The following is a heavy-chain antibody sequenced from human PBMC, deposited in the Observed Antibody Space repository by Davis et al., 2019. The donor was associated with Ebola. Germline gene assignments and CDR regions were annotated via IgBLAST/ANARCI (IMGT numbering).Heavy chain of an antibody. D-gene: IGHD2-21*02. V-gene: IGHV3-21*01. Sequence: PGGSLRLSCAASGFTFSSYAMSWVRQAPGKGLEWVSSISSGSSYIYYADSLKGRFTISRDNAKNSLYLQMNSLRAEDTALYYCARIAYCGGDCYSPPICDYWGQGTLVTVSS. CDR3: ARIAYCGGDCYSPPICDY. J-gene: IGHJ4*02. CDR1: GFTFSSYA. CDR2: ISSGSSYI.